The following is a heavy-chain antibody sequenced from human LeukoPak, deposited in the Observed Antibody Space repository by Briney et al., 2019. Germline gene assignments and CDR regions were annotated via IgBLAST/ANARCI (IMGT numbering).Heavy chain of an antibody. D-gene: IGHD3-22*01. J-gene: IGHJ3*02. CDR2: IYYSGST. CDR1: GGSISSYY. Sequence: SETLCLTCTVSGGSISSYYWSWIRQPPGKGLEWIEYIYYSGSTNYNPSLKSRVTISVDTSKNQFSLKLSSVTAADTAVYYCARVKVIDAFDIWGQGTMVTVSS. V-gene: IGHV4-59*01. CDR3: ARVKVIDAFDI.